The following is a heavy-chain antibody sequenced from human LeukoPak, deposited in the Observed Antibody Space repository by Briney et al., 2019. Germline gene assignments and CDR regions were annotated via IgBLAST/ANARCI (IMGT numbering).Heavy chain of an antibody. CDR1: GGSFSSYA. J-gene: IGHJ4*02. V-gene: IGHV1-69*04. CDR2: TIPIVGVA. D-gene: IGHD3-3*01. CDR3: ARVDEFWSGYYLVY. Sequence: SSVTVSRKASGGSFSSYAISWVRQAPGQGLEWMGRTIPIVGVANYAQKFQVRVTFTAHKSTSTAYMELSRLRSEVTAVYYCARVDEFWSGYYLVYWGQGTLVSVSS.